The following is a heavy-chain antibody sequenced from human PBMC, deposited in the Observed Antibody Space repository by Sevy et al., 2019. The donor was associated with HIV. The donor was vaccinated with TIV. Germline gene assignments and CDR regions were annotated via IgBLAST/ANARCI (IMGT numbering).Heavy chain of an antibody. Sequence: GGSLRLSCAASGFTFSSYAMHWVRQAPGKGLEWVAVISYDGSNKYYADSVKGRFTISRDNSKNTLYLQMNSLRAEDTAGYYCAGGYDSSGYPAYEIDYWGQGTLVTVSS. V-gene: IGHV3-30-3*01. CDR3: AGGYDSSGYPAYEIDY. D-gene: IGHD3-22*01. CDR2: ISYDGSNK. J-gene: IGHJ4*02. CDR1: GFTFSSYA.